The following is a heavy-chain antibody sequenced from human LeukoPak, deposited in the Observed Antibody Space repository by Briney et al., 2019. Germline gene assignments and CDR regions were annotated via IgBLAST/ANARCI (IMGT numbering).Heavy chain of an antibody. Sequence: SETLSLTCAVSGGSISSYYWSWIRQPPGKGLEWIGYIYYSGSTNYNPSLKSRVTISVDTSKNQFSLKLSSVTAADTAVYYCAVQDRPDWYLDLWGRGTLVTVSS. CDR3: AVQDRPDWYLDL. V-gene: IGHV4-59*01. CDR2: IYYSGST. CDR1: GGSISSYY. J-gene: IGHJ2*01.